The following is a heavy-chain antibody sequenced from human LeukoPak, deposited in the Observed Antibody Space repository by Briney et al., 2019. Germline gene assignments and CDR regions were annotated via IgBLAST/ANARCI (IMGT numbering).Heavy chain of an antibody. V-gene: IGHV3-23*01. CDR3: VLRTPGNYLDY. CDR2: ISGSGGST. Sequence: PGGSLRLSCAASGFTFSSTAMSWVRQAPGKGLEWVSAISGSGGSTYYADSVKGRFTISRDNSKNTLYLQVNSLRAEDTAVYYCVLRTPGNYLDYWGQGTLVTVSS. D-gene: IGHD2/OR15-2a*01. CDR1: GFTFSSTA. J-gene: IGHJ4*02.